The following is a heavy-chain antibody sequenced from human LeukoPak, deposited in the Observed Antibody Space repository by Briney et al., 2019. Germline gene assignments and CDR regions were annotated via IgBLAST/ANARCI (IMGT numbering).Heavy chain of an antibody. Sequence: SETLSLTCTVSGGSISSSSYYWGWIRQPPGKGLEWIGSIYYSGSTYYNPSLKSRVTISVDTSKNHFSLKLSSVTAADTAVYYCARARKQQLYFDAFDIWGQGTTVTVSS. CDR2: IYYSGST. V-gene: IGHV4-39*02. J-gene: IGHJ3*02. CDR3: ARARKQQLYFDAFDI. CDR1: GGSISSSSYY. D-gene: IGHD6-13*01.